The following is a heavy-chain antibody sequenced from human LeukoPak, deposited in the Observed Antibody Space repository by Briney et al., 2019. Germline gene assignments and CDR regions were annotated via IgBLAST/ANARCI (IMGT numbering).Heavy chain of an antibody. J-gene: IGHJ4*02. CDR1: GYTFTSYG. CDR2: ISTYNGNT. V-gene: IGHV1-18*01. D-gene: IGHD3-10*01. Sequence: PRASVKVSCKASGYTFTSYGISWVRQAPGQGLEWMGWISTYNGNTNYAQNLQGRVTMTTDTSTSTAYMELRSLRSDDTAVYYCARDGDYGTGSYYRGCIDSWGQGTPVTVST. CDR3: ARDGDYGTGSYYRGCIDS.